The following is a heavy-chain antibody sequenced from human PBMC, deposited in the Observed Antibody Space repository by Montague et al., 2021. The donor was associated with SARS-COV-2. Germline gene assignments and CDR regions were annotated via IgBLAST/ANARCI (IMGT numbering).Heavy chain of an antibody. V-gene: IGHV2-70*11. J-gene: IGHJ4*02. Sequence: PALVKPTQTLTLTCTFSGFSLSTSGMCVSWIRQPPGKALEWLARIDWDDDKYYSTSLKTRLTISKDTSKNQVVLTMTNTDPVDTATYYCAREYSSGVYFDYGGQGTLVTVSS. CDR1: GFSLSTSGMC. CDR2: IDWDDDK. D-gene: IGHD6-19*01. CDR3: AREYSSGVYFDY.